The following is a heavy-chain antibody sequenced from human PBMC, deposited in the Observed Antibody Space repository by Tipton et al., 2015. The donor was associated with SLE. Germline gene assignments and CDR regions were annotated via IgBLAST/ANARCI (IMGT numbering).Heavy chain of an antibody. CDR3: ARYSKKGWFDP. CDR2: IYTSGST. D-gene: IGHD4-11*01. J-gene: IGHJ5*02. V-gene: IGHV4-61*02. CDR1: GGSISSGSYY. Sequence: TLSLTCTVSGGSISSGSYYWSWIRQPAGKGLEWIGRIYTSGSTNYSPSLKSRVTISVDTSKNQFSLKLSSVTAADTAVYYCARYSKKGWFDPWGQGTLVTVSS.